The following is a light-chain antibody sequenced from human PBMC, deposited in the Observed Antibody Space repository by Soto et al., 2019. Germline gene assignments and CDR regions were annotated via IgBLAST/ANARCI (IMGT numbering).Light chain of an antibody. J-gene: IGKJ3*01. V-gene: IGKV1-39*01. CDR1: QSISSY. CDR3: QQSDSAIRT. CDR2: GAS. Sequence: DLQMTQSPSSLSASVGDRVTITCRASQSISSYLNWYQQKPGKAPKLLIYGASTLQSGVPSRFSGSGSGTDFTLTISSLQPEDFATYYCQQSDSAIRTFGPGTKVDIK.